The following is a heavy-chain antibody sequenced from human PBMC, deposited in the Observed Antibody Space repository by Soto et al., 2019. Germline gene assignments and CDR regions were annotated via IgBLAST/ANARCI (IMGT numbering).Heavy chain of an antibody. D-gene: IGHD3-9*01. J-gene: IGHJ4*02. Sequence: ASVKVSCKASGYTFTSYYMHWVRQAPGQGLEWMGIINPSGGSTSYAQKFQGRVTMTRDTAKNSLYLQMNSLRAEDTALYFCARASPRGRYFDWLIFPLGHWGQGTLVTVSS. V-gene: IGHV1-46*01. CDR3: ARASPRGRYFDWLIFPLGH. CDR1: GYTFTSYY. CDR2: INPSGGST.